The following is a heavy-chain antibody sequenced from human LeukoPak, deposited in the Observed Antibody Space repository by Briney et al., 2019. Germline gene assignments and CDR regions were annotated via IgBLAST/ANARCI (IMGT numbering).Heavy chain of an antibody. J-gene: IGHJ4*02. CDR1: GFTFTSYS. CDR3: AKGGKWDVTPFDY. D-gene: IGHD1-26*01. Sequence: GGSLRLSCAASGFTFTSYSMNWVRQGPGKGLEWVSTISGVGGSTYYADSVKGRFTISRDNSKNTLYLQVNSLRAEDTAVYYCAKGGKWDVTPFDYWGQGTLVTVSS. V-gene: IGHV3-23*01. CDR2: ISGVGGST.